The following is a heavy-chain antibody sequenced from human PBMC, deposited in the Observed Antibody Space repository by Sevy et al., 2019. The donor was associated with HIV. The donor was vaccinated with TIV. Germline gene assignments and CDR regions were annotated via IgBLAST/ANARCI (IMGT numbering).Heavy chain of an antibody. Sequence: SGPTLVKPTQTLTLTCTLSGLSLNTRGVGVGWIRQPPGKALEWLALIYWDDITYYRPSLKSRLTITRDTSENQVVVLTMTNMDPWDTATYYCAHNGRDSYYRGIVWGQGVLVTVSS. CDR3: AHNGRDSYYRGIV. J-gene: IGHJ4*02. CDR1: GLSLNTRGVG. CDR2: IYWDDIT. D-gene: IGHD1-26*01. V-gene: IGHV2-5*02.